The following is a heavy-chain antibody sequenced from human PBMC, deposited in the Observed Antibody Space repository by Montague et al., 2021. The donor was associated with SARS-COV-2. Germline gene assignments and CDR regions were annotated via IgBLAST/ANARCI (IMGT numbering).Heavy chain of an antibody. CDR3: ARRETRLPVRSSFPVWLGDLFADWFDP. Sequence: SETLSLTCAVYGGSFGDYFWSWIRQPPGKGLEWIGDINQSGSTKYIASLKSRVTMLVDTSKNKVSLSLTSVTAADTAVYYCARRETRLPVRSSFPVWLGDLFADWFDPWGRGTLAIVSS. CDR1: GGSFGDYF. J-gene: IGHJ5*02. CDR2: INQSGST. D-gene: IGHD3-10*01. V-gene: IGHV4-34*01.